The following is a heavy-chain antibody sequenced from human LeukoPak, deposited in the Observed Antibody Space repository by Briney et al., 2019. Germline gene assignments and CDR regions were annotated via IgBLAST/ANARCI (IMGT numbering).Heavy chain of an antibody. CDR1: GFSLSTSGMC. CDR3: ARITNYYGSGGYYPGAFDI. V-gene: IGHV2-70*11. Sequence: SGPTLVNPTQTLTLTCTFSGFSLSTSGMCVSWIRQPPGKALEWLARIVWDDDKYYSTSLKTRLTISKDTSKNQVVLTMTNMDPVDTATYYCARITNYYGSGGYYPGAFDIWGQGTMVTVSS. D-gene: IGHD3-10*01. CDR2: IVWDDDK. J-gene: IGHJ3*02.